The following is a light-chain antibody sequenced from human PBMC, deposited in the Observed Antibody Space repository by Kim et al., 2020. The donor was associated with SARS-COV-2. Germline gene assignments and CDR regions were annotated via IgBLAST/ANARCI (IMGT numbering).Light chain of an antibody. CDR1: QSISNY. J-gene: IGKJ1*01. V-gene: IGKV1-39*01. CDR2: AAS. CDR3: QQSYSTPTT. Sequence: DIQMTQSPSSLSASVGDRVTITCRASQSISNYLNWYQQKPGKAPKLLIYAASSLQSGVPSRFSGSGSGTDFTLTISSLQPEDFAPYYCQQSYSTPTTFGQGTKVDI.